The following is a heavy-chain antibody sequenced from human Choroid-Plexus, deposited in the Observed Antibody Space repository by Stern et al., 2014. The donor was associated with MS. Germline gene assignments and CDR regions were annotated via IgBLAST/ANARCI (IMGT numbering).Heavy chain of an antibody. CDR2: VSHDGSYK. CDR3: AKDRQYLTYFFDH. J-gene: IGHJ5*02. V-gene: IGHV3-30*18. D-gene: IGHD2/OR15-2a*01. CDR1: GFTFGSCA. Sequence: VQLVESGGGVVQPGRPLRLSCVASGFTFGSCAMHWVRQAPGKGLEWVGGVSHDGSYKYYADSVKGRFTISRDNSQNTLYMQMSSLRPEDTAVYYCAKDRQYLTYFFDHWGQGSLVTDSS.